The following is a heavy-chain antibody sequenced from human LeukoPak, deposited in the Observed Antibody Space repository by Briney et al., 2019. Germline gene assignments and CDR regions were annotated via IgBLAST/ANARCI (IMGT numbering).Heavy chain of an antibody. CDR3: ARERGVRSRGDFDY. Sequence: GASVKLSCTASGYTFTSYDINWVRHATGQGLEWMGWMNPNSGNTGYAQKFQGRVTMTRNTSISTAYMELSSLRSEDTAVYYCARERGVRSRGDFDYWGQGTLVTVSS. CDR1: GYTFTSYD. CDR2: MNPNSGNT. V-gene: IGHV1-8*01. D-gene: IGHD3-10*01. J-gene: IGHJ4*02.